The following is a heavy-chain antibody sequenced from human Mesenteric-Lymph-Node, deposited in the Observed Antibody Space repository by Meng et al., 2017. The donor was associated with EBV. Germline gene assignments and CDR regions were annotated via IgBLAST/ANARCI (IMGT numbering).Heavy chain of an antibody. V-gene: IGHV1-2*06. CDR2: INPRSGAT. CDR1: GYTFTNFY. CDR3: SHTDYFDNTGHH. Sequence: QVHLVQSGAEVKKPGASVKVSCKASGYTFTNFYIHWVRQAPGQGLEWMGRINPRSGATSYAEKFQGRLAMTGDTSVSTAYMELASLRSDDTAVYFCSHTDYFDNTGHHWGQGTLVTVSS. D-gene: IGHD3-22*01. J-gene: IGHJ4*02.